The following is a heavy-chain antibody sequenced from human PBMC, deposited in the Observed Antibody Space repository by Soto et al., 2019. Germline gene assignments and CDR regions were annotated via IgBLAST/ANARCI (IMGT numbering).Heavy chain of an antibody. CDR3: AIDHIYCSSTSCYKGGVSF. V-gene: IGHV1-69*02. D-gene: IGHD2-2*02. Sequence: QVQLVQSGAEVKKPGSSVKVSCKASGGTFSSYTISWVRQAPGQGLEWMGRIIPILGIANYAQKFQGRVTITADKSTSTAYMELRSLRSEDTAVYYCAIDHIYCSSTSCYKGGVSFWGQGTLVTVSS. J-gene: IGHJ4*02. CDR2: IIPILGIA. CDR1: GGTFSSYT.